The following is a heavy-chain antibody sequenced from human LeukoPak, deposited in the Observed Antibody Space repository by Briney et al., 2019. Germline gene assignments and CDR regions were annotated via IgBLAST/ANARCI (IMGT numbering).Heavy chain of an antibody. D-gene: IGHD5-12*01. CDR2: MNPYTGDT. J-gene: IGHJ4*02. CDR3: LRDVHNFNDDY. V-gene: IGHV1-2*02. Sequence: ASVKVSCKASGYTFTAYNIHWVRQAPGQGLEWVGCMNPYTGDTKFAQAFQGRVTMTRDTSISTGYMELSRLRADDTAVYYCLRDVHNFNDDYWGQGTLVTVSS. CDR1: GYTFTAYN.